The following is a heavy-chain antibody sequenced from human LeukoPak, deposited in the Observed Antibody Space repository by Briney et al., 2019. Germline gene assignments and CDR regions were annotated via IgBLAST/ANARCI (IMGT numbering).Heavy chain of an antibody. CDR3: ARHATGYSSSWYVIDY. Sequence: SETLSLTCTVSGGSISSYYWSWIRQPPGRGLEWIGYIYYSGSTNYNPSLKSRVTISVDTSKNQFSLKLSSVTAADTAMYYCARHATGYSSSWYVIDYWGQGTLVTVSS. CDR2: IYYSGST. CDR1: GGSISSYY. V-gene: IGHV4-59*01. D-gene: IGHD6-13*01. J-gene: IGHJ4*02.